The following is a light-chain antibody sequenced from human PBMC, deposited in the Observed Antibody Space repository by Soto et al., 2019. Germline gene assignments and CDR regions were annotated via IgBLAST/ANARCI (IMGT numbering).Light chain of an antibody. Sequence: EIMLTQSPVTLSLSPGEGATLSCRASQSVAGSYLAWYQQKPGRTPRLLIYGASSRATGIPDRFSGSGSGTEFTLTINRLEPEDFAVYDCQQYGVSPRTFGQGTKVEIK. CDR2: GAS. V-gene: IGKV3-20*01. CDR3: QQYGVSPRT. J-gene: IGKJ1*01. CDR1: QSVAGSY.